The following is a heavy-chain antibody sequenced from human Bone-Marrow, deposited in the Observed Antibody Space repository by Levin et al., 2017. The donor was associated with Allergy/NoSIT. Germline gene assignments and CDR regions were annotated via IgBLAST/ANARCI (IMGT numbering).Heavy chain of an antibody. Sequence: PGESLKISCAGSDSSFASYAMNWVRQAPGKGLEWISTISGSGANTFNADSVKGRITLSRDNRKRMMFLQISSLTVEDTAVYYCVKGRGMVVGAALLDKWGQGTLVSVAS. CDR1: DSSFASYA. V-gene: IGHV3-23*01. J-gene: IGHJ4*02. CDR2: ISGSGANT. CDR3: VKGRGMVVGAALLDK. D-gene: IGHD2-15*01.